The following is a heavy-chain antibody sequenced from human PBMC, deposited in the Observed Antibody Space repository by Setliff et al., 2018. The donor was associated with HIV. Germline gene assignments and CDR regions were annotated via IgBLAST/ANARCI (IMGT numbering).Heavy chain of an antibody. Sequence: TSETLSLTCTASGGSINSGSYYWGWIRQPPEKGLEWIGTMFYSGSTYYNPSLKSRVTIFIDTSKNQFSLRLSSVTAADTAVYYCARFYDYYGHRLDYWGQGTQVTVSS. CDR1: GGSINSGSYY. V-gene: IGHV4-39*01. D-gene: IGHD3-16*01. CDR3: ARFYDYYGHRLDY. CDR2: MFYSGST. J-gene: IGHJ4*02.